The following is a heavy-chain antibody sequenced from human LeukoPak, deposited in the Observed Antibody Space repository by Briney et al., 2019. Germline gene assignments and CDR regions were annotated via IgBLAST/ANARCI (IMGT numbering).Heavy chain of an antibody. D-gene: IGHD6-13*01. V-gene: IGHV4-38-2*02. CDR1: GYSISSGYY. CDR3: ARRLAAAGTEWYFDL. Sequence: SETLSLTCTVSGYSISSGYYWGWIRQPPGKGLEWIGSVYHTGSTFYSPSLKSRVTVSVDTSKNQFSLNLSSVTATDTAVYYCARRLAAAGTEWYFDLWGRGTLVTVSS. CDR2: VYHTGST. J-gene: IGHJ2*01.